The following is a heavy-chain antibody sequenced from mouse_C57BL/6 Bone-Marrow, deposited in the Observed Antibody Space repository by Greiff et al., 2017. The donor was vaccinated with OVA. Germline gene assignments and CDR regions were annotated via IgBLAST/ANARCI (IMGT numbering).Heavy chain of an antibody. Sequence: EVKVEESGGGLVQPGGSVKLSCAASGFTFSDAWMDWVRQSPEKGLEWVAEIRNKANNHATYYAESVKGRFTISRDDSKSSVYLQMNSLRAEDTGIYYCTRQLRLLFAYWGQGTLVTVSA. CDR2: IRNKANNHAT. CDR1: GFTFSDAW. CDR3: TRQLRLLFAY. D-gene: IGHD3-2*02. V-gene: IGHV6-6*01. J-gene: IGHJ3*01.